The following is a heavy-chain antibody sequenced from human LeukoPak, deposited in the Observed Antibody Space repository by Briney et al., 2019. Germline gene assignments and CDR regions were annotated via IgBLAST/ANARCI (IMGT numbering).Heavy chain of an antibody. Sequence: GESLRLSCAASGFTFTTYWMSWVRQAPGKGLEWVSSISGSGDRTYYADSVKGRFTISRDNSKNTLYLQMNSLRAEDTAVYYCAKDQGIPTPLYYFDYWGQGTLVTVSS. J-gene: IGHJ4*02. CDR2: ISGSGDRT. V-gene: IGHV3-23*01. CDR3: AKDQGIPTPLYYFDY. CDR1: GFTFTTYW.